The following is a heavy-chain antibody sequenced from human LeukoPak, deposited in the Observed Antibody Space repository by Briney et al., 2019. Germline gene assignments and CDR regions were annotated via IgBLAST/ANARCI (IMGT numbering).Heavy chain of an antibody. CDR2: ISGSGITT. CDR3: AKSPRIGYYYYGMDV. Sequence: GGSLRLSCAASGFSFSNYAMSWVRQAPGKGLEWVSGISGSGITTYDADSVKGRFTISRDNFKNTLYLQMNSLRAEDTAVYYCAKSPRIGYYYYGMDVWGQGTTVTVSS. V-gene: IGHV3-23*01. D-gene: IGHD1-14*01. J-gene: IGHJ6*02. CDR1: GFSFSNYA.